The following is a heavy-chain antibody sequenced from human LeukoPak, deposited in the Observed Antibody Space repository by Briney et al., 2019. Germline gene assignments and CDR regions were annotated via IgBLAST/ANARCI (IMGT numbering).Heavy chain of an antibody. CDR3: ARGGVDYYGSGTYYLMYYFDY. V-gene: IGHV3-30*02. J-gene: IGHJ4*02. Sequence: PGGSLRLSCAASGFTFSSYGMHWVRQAPGKGLDWVAFIHHDGSNKYYADSVKGRFTISRDDPHNTLYLQMNSLRAEDTAVYFCARGGVDYYGSGTYYLMYYFDYWGQGALVTVSS. CDR2: IHHDGSNK. D-gene: IGHD3-10*01. CDR1: GFTFSSYG.